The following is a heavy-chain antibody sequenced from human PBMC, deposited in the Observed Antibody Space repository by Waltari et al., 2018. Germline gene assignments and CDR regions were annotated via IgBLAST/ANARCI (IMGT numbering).Heavy chain of an antibody. J-gene: IGHJ4*02. Sequence: QVQLVECGGGVVQPGRSLRLPCAASGFTFSRYALRWVRQAPGKGLEWVAVISYDGSNKYYADSVKGRFTISRDNSKNTLYLQMNSLRAEDTAVYYCASPYSSSSYWGQGTLVTVSS. CDR3: ASPYSSSSY. CDR2: ISYDGSNK. V-gene: IGHV3-30-3*01. CDR1: GFTFSRYA. D-gene: IGHD6-6*01.